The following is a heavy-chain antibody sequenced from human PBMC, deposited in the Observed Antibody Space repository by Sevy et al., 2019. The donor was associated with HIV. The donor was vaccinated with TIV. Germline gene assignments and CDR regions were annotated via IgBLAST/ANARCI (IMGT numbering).Heavy chain of an antibody. CDR2: ISAYNGNT. CDR3: AGYRSIAGAPVGGPSDY. J-gene: IGHJ4*02. V-gene: IGHV1-18*01. D-gene: IGHD6-6*01. CDR1: GYTFTSYG. Sequence: ASVKVSCKASGYTFTSYGISWVRQAPGQGLEWMGWISAYNGNTNYAQKLQGRVTMTTDTSTRTAYMGLRSLGSDETAWYYGAGYRSIAGAPVGGPSDYWGQGTLVTVSS.